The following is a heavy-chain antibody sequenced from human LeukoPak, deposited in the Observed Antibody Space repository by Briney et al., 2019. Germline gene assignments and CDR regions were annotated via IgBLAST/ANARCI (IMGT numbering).Heavy chain of an antibody. CDR3: ARQPQYYYDSSGYRDY. D-gene: IGHD3-22*01. Sequence: GESLKISCKGSGYSFTSYWIGWVRQMPGKGLEWMGITYPGDSDTRYSPSFQGQVTISADKSISTAYLQWSSLKASDTAMYYCARQPQYYYDSSGYRDYWGQGTLVTVSS. CDR1: GYSFTSYW. CDR2: TYPGDSDT. V-gene: IGHV5-51*01. J-gene: IGHJ4*02.